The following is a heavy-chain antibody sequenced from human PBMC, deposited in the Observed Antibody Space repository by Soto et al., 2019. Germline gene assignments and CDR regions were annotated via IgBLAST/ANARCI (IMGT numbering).Heavy chain of an antibody. CDR2: IYYSGST. CDR3: AREDNYYDSSGPVFDI. J-gene: IGHJ3*02. V-gene: IGHV4-31*03. Sequence: QVQLQESGPGLVKPSQTLSLTCTVSGGSISSGGYYWSWIRQHPGKGLEWIGYIYYSGSTYYNPSLKSRVTISVDTSKSQFSLKLSSVTAADTAVYYCAREDNYYDSSGPVFDIWGQGTMVTVSS. CDR1: GGSISSGGYY. D-gene: IGHD3-22*01.